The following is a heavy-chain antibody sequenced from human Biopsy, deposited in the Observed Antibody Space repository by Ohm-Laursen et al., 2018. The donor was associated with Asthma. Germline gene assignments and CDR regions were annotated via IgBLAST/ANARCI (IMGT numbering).Heavy chain of an antibody. V-gene: IGHV4-34*09. Sequence: TLSLTCAAHGGSFSGYYWSWIRQPPGKGLEWIGYIYYSGSTYYNPSLKSRVSISLDTSKNQFSLSLTSVTAADTAVYYCARTTYGDDGFDPWGQGTLVTVSS. CDR3: ARTTYGDDGFDP. J-gene: IGHJ5*02. D-gene: IGHD4-17*01. CDR1: GGSFSGYY. CDR2: IYYSGST.